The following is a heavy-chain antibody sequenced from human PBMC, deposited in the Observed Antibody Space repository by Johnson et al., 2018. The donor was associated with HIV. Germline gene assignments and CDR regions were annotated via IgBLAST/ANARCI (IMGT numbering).Heavy chain of an antibody. CDR2: TRFDGSKK. J-gene: IGHJ3*02. CDR3: ARGFDAFDI. Sequence: HVQLVESGGGVVQPGGSLRLSCAASGFTFSSYGMHWVRQTPGKGLEWVAFTRFDGSKKYYAESVKGRFTISRDNSKTTLYLQMNSLRAEDTAVYYCARGFDAFDIWGQGTMVTVSS. V-gene: IGHV3-30*02. CDR1: GFTFSSYG.